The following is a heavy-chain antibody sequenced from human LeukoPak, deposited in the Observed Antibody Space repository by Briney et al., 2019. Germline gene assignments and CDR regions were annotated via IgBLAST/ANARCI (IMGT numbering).Heavy chain of an antibody. Sequence: SVKDSCKASGGTFSSYAISWVRQAPGQGLEWMGGIIPIFGTANYAQKFQGRVTITADESTSTAYMELSSLRSEDTAVYYCATADCSSTSCYGAHNWFDPWGQGTLVTVSS. D-gene: IGHD2-2*01. CDR1: GGTFSSYA. J-gene: IGHJ5*02. CDR3: ATADCSSTSCYGAHNWFDP. V-gene: IGHV1-69*13. CDR2: IIPIFGTA.